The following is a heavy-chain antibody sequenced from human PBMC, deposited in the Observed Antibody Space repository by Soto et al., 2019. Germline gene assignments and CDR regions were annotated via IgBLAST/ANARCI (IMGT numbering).Heavy chain of an antibody. J-gene: IGHJ4*02. D-gene: IGHD6-6*01. V-gene: IGHV4-39*01. Sequence: ETLSLTCTVSGGSISSSSYYWGWIRQPPGKGLEWIGSIYYSGSTYYNPSLKSRVTISVDTSKNQFSLKLSSVTAADTAVYYCARPPGSSSKVGFDYWGQGTLVTVSS. CDR3: ARPPGSSSKVGFDY. CDR1: GGSISSSSYY. CDR2: IYYSGST.